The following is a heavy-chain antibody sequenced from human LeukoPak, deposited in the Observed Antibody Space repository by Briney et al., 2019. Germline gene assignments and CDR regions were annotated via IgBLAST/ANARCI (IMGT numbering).Heavy chain of an antibody. D-gene: IGHD5-18*01. Sequence: GGSLRLSCAASGFTFSSYWMSWVRQAPGKGLEWVANIKQDGSEKYYVDSVKGRFTISRDNARKSVHLQVNSLRAEDTAVYYCVREHTARGLWGQGTQVTVSS. CDR3: VREHTARGL. CDR1: GFTFSSYW. J-gene: IGHJ1*01. CDR2: IKQDGSEK. V-gene: IGHV3-7*03.